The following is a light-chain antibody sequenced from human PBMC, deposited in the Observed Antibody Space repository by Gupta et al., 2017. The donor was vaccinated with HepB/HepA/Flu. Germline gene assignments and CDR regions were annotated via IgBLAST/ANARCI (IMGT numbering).Light chain of an antibody. Sequence: QSALTQPPSASGSPGQSVTISCTGTTSDIGDYNFVSWYQQRPGKAPKLLMYEVTERPSEVPDRFSGSKSGNTASLTVSGLQAEDEADYYCSSYAGTDGVLFGGGTKLTVL. CDR3: SSYAGTDGVL. J-gene: IGLJ2*01. V-gene: IGLV2-8*01. CDR1: TSDIGDYNF. CDR2: EVT.